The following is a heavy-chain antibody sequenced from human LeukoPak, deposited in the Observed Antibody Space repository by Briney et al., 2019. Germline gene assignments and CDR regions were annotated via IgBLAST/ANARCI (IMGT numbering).Heavy chain of an antibody. CDR3: ARSSYSSSPSV. D-gene: IGHD6-6*01. CDR1: GFTFSGFW. Sequence: GRSLRLSCAVSGFTFSGFWMSWSRQAPGKGLEWVASINSDGSEGYYADVVKGRFTISRDNAKNPLYLQINSLRAEDTAVYYCARSSYSSSPSVWGQGTMVTVSS. V-gene: IGHV3-7*03. CDR2: INSDGSEG. J-gene: IGHJ3*01.